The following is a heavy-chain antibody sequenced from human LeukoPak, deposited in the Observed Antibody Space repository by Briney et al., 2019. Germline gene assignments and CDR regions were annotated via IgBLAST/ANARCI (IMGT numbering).Heavy chain of an antibody. CDR2: IWYDGSNK. Sequence: GGSLRLSCAASGFTFSSYGMHWVRQAPGKGLEWVAVIWYDGSNKYYADSVKGRFTISRDNSKNTLYLQMNSLRAEDTAVYYCARARSGPHDALDIWGQGTMVTVSS. V-gene: IGHV3-33*01. CDR1: GFTFSSYG. CDR3: ARARSGPHDALDI. J-gene: IGHJ3*02. D-gene: IGHD2-15*01.